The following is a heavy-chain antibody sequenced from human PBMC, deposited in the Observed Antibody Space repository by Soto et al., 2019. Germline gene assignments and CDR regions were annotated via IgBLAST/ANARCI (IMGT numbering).Heavy chain of an antibody. CDR1: GFTFNDYA. V-gene: IGHV3-30*03. J-gene: IGHJ4*02. Sequence: QVHLVESGGGGVQPGRSKRLSCVVSGFTFNDYAIHWVRQAPGKGLEWVAVISFDGNNKFYTDSVKGRFTISRDRSKTTAYLQMNNLRAEDTAVYYCASYRGALYFESWGPGILVTVSA. CDR3: ASYRGALYFES. CDR2: ISFDGNNK. D-gene: IGHD3-16*01.